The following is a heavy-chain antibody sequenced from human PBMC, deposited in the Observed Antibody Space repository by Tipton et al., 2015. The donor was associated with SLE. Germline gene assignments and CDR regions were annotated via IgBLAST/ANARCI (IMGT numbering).Heavy chain of an antibody. J-gene: IGHJ1*01. Sequence: LRLSCTVSGGSVSSGSYYWSWIRQPPGKGLEWIGYIYYSGSTNYNPSLKSRVTISVDTSKNQFSLKLSSVTAGDTAVYYCAECWSGGYFQHWGQGTLVTVSS. D-gene: IGHD3-3*01. CDR1: GGSVSSGSYY. CDR3: AECWSGGYFQH. CDR2: IYYSGST. V-gene: IGHV4-61*01.